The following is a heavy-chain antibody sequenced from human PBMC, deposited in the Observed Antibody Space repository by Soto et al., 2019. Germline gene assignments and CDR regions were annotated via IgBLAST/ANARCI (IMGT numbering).Heavy chain of an antibody. CDR2: IYWDDDK. D-gene: IGHD2-21*01. CDR3: ARLVVAGITYCFDS. Sequence: QITLKESGPTLVKPTQTLTLTCTFSGFSLSSSGVGVGWIRQPPGKALEWLTLIYWDDDKRYSPSLKSRLTITKDTSKNQVVRTLTNMDPVDTATYYCARLVVAGITYCFDSWGQGTLLTVSS. V-gene: IGHV2-5*02. CDR1: GFSLSSSGVG. J-gene: IGHJ4*02.